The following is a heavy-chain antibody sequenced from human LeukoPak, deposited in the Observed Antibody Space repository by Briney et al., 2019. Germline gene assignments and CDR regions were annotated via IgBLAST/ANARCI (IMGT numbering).Heavy chain of an antibody. D-gene: IGHD6-13*01. CDR1: GFTFSSYG. Sequence: GRSLRLSCAASGFTFSSYGMHWVRQAPGKGLEWVAVISYDGSNKYYADSVKGRFTISRGNSKNTLYLQMNSLRAEDTAVYYCEKIDASSSWYSDYWGQGTLVTVSS. V-gene: IGHV3-30*18. J-gene: IGHJ4*02. CDR3: EKIDASSSWYSDY. CDR2: ISYDGSNK.